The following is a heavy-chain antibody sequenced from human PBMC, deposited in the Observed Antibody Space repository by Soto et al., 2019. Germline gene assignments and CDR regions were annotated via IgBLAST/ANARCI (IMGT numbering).Heavy chain of an antibody. J-gene: IGHJ6*02. CDR3: ARAPPRGMEAPGTWGSGMDV. D-gene: IGHD6-13*01. CDR2: ISYDGGNT. V-gene: IGHV3-30-3*01. Sequence: QVQVVESGGGVVHPGRSLRLSCAASGFSFSSYAMHWVRQTPGKGLEWVAVISYDGGNTYYADSVKGRFTISRDSSKSTVYLHMNSLRNEDTAVYYCARAPPRGMEAPGTWGSGMDVWGQGTTVTVSS. CDR1: GFSFSSYA.